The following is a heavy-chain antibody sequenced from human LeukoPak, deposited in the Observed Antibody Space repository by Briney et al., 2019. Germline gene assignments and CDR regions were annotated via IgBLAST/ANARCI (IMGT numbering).Heavy chain of an antibody. CDR3: ARGRYYYDSSGYYPDFDY. V-gene: IGHV4-59*01. Sequence: PSETLSLTCTVSGGSISSYYWSWLRQPPGKGLEWIGYIYYSGSTNYNPSLKSRVTISVDTSKNQFSLKLSSVTAADTAVYYCARGRYYYDSSGYYPDFDYWGQGTLVTVSS. CDR1: GGSISSYY. D-gene: IGHD3-22*01. CDR2: IYYSGST. J-gene: IGHJ4*02.